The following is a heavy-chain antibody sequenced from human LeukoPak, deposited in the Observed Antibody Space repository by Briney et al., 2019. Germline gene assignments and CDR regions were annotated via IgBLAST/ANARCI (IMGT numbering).Heavy chain of an antibody. J-gene: IGHJ4*02. CDR3: ARHGGTYVYGY. CDR1: GYSFTTYW. CDR2: IYPGDSDI. D-gene: IGHD3-16*01. Sequence: GESLKISCKGSGYSFTTYWIAWVRQMPGKGLEWMGLIYPGDSDIRYSPSFQGQVTISADKSITTAYLQWCSLKASDTAMYYCARHGGTYVYGYGGQGTLVTVSS. V-gene: IGHV5-51*01.